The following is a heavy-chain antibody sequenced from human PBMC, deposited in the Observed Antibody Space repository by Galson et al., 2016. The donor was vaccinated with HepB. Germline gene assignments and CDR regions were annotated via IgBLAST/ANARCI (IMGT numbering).Heavy chain of an antibody. CDR2: ITPSDGGT. Sequence: SVKVSCKASGYTFTSYYIHWVRQAPGQGLEWMGRITPSDGGTDYAQKFQGRVTMTRDTSTTTVYMELSSLKSEDTAVYYCARGGGGLPTWGQGTLVTVSS. J-gene: IGHJ5*02. CDR3: ARGGGGLPT. D-gene: IGHD2-15*01. V-gene: IGHV1-46*01. CDR1: GYTFTSYY.